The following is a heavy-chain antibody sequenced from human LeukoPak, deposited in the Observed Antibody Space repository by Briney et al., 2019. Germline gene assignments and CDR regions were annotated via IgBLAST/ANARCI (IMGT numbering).Heavy chain of an antibody. CDR2: IYYSGST. CDR3: ARVGPVGGYDEYYYYYYMDV. D-gene: IGHD5-12*01. Sequence: PSETLSLTCTVSGGSISSSSYYWAWIRQPPGKGLEWIGSIYYSGSTYYNPSLRSRVTISVDTSKNQFSLRLSSVTAADTAVYYCARVGPVGGYDEYYYYYYMDVWGKGTTVTVSS. CDR1: GGSISSSSYY. V-gene: IGHV4-39*07. J-gene: IGHJ6*03.